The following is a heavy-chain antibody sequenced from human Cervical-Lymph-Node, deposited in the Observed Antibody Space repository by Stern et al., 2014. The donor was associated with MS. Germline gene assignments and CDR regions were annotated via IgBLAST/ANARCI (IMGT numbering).Heavy chain of an antibody. Sequence: VHLVESGPGLVKPSETLSLTCTVSGDSINSGDFHWSWVRQSPGKGLEWIGYIYYSGRNYNNPSLKSRVTMSIDTSTNQFSLNLTSVTAADTALYFCARMKTGLRENRGFDFWGQGTQVTVSS. V-gene: IGHV4-30-4*01. CDR2: IYYSGRN. CDR3: ARMKTGLRENRGFDF. D-gene: IGHD4-17*01. CDR1: GDSINSGDFH. J-gene: IGHJ4*02.